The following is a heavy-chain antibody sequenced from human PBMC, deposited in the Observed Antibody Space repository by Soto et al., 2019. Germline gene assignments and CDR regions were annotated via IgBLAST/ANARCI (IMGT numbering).Heavy chain of an antibody. J-gene: IGHJ5*02. Sequence: PGGSLRLSCAASGFTFSSYAMSWVRQAPGKGLEWVSAISGSGGSTYYADSVKGRFTISRDNSKNTLYLQMNSLRAEDTAVYYCARGYCSSTSCYNNWFDPWGQGTLVTVSS. D-gene: IGHD2-2*02. V-gene: IGHV3-23*01. CDR2: ISGSGGST. CDR1: GFTFSSYA. CDR3: ARGYCSSTSCYNNWFDP.